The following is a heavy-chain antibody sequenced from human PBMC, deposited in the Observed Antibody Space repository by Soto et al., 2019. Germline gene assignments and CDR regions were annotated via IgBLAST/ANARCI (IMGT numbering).Heavy chain of an antibody. V-gene: IGHV4-59*01. D-gene: IGHD3-9*01. CDR2: IYYSGST. CDR3: ARTHYDILTGRHFDY. J-gene: IGHJ4*02. CDR1: GGSISSYY. Sequence: PSETLSLTCTVSGGSISSYYWSWIRQPPGKGLEWIGYIYYSGSTNYNPSLKSRVTISVDTSKNQFSLKLSSVTAADTAVYYCARTHYDILTGRHFDYWGQGTLVTVSS.